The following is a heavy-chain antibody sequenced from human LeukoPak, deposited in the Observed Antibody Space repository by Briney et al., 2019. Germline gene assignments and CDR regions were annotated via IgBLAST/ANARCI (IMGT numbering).Heavy chain of an antibody. Sequence: IPSETLSLTCAVSGGSISSSNWWSWVRQPPGKGLEWIGEICHSGSTNYNPSLKSRVTIPVDKSKNQFSLKLSSVTAADTAVYYCARAQRFVDYWGQGTLVTVSS. D-gene: IGHD3-3*01. J-gene: IGHJ4*02. CDR3: ARAQRFVDY. CDR2: ICHSGST. V-gene: IGHV4-4*02. CDR1: GGSISSSNW.